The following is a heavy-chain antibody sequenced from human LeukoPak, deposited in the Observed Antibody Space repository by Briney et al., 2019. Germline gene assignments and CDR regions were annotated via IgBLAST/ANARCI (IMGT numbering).Heavy chain of an antibody. CDR3: ARRGDGGRSFDY. D-gene: IGHD4-23*01. CDR1: GFTFNNYV. V-gene: IGHV3-53*01. Sequence: PGGSLRLSCAASGFTFNNYVMSWVRQAPGKGLEWVSLIYVDGRTYYADSVKGRFTISRDNSKNTLYLQVNSLRAEDTAVYYCARRGDGGRSFDYWGQGTLVTVSS. J-gene: IGHJ4*02. CDR2: IYVDGRT.